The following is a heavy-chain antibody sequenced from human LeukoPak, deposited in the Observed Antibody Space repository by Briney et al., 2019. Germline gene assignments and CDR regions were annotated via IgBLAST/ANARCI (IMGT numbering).Heavy chain of an antibody. Sequence: GASVKVSCKASGGTFSSYAISWVRQAPGQGLEWMGGIIPIFGTANYAQKFQGRVTITADESTSTVYMELSSLRSEDTAVYYCARVVTRYCSSTSCSVGYMDVWGKGTTVTVSS. CDR2: IIPIFGTA. J-gene: IGHJ6*03. D-gene: IGHD2-2*01. CDR1: GGTFSSYA. CDR3: ARVVTRYCSSTSCSVGYMDV. V-gene: IGHV1-69*13.